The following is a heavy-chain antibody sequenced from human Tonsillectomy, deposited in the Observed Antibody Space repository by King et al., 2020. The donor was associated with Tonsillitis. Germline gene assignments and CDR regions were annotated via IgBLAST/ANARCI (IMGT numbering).Heavy chain of an antibody. Sequence: VQLVESGGGVVQPGRSLRLSCAASGFTFSSYALHWVRQAPGKGLEWVAVISYDGSDKYYADSVKGRFTISRDNSKNTLYLQMNSLRAEDTSVFYCARDQSPGVSPGYLNYWGQGTLVTVSS. V-gene: IGHV3-30-3*01. J-gene: IGHJ4*02. CDR3: ARDQSPGVSPGYLNY. CDR2: ISYDGSDK. D-gene: IGHD3-9*01. CDR1: GFTFSSYA.